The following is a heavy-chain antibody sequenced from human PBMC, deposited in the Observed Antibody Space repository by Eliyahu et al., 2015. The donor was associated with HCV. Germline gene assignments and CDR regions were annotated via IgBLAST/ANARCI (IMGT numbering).Heavy chain of an antibody. V-gene: IGHV4-31*03. CDR3: ARAPSMTLVFITASAGYFDS. D-gene: IGHD3-22*01. CDR1: GXXIXXGGSY. Sequence: QVQLQESGPGLVKPSQTLSLXXTVSGXXIXXGGSYXPWFRQHPGKGLEWIGYISYSGNTYYTPALKSRVSISVDTSKNQVSLNLSSVTAADTAVYYCARAPSMTLVFITASAGYFDSWGQGTLVAVSS. CDR2: ISYSGNT. J-gene: IGHJ4*02.